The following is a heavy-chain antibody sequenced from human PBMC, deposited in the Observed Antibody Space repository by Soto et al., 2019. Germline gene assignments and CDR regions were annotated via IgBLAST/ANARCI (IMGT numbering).Heavy chain of an antibody. CDR3: ARERFGTDAPRSMDV. CDR1: GDTVTNFY. Sequence: QVHLVQSGAEVKKPGASVKVSCKASGDTVTNFYVHWVRQAPGQGLEWMGIINPSASHTTYAQKFQGRLTLTTDTSTATVYMELSSLTSEDTALYFCARERFGTDAPRSMDVWGQGTTVTVSS. V-gene: IGHV1-46*01. CDR2: INPSASHT. J-gene: IGHJ6*02. D-gene: IGHD3-16*01.